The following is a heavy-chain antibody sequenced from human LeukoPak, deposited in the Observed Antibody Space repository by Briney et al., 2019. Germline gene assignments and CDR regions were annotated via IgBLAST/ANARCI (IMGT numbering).Heavy chain of an antibody. CDR2: IYPDDSDT. CDR3: ARWGDGDVFDL. V-gene: IGHV5-51*01. J-gene: IGHJ3*01. CDR1: AYRFTTHW. D-gene: IGHD2-21*02. Sequence: GESLKISCKGSAYRFTTHWIGWVRQMPGKGLEWMGIIYPDDSDTRYSPSFQGQVTISADKSINTAYLQWGSLKASDTAMYYCARWGDGDVFDLWGQGTMVTVSS.